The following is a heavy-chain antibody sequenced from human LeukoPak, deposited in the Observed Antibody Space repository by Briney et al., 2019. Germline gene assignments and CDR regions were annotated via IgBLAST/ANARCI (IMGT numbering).Heavy chain of an antibody. V-gene: IGHV3-21*05. CDR2: ISSSSSYI. J-gene: IGHJ1*01. Sequence: GGSLRLSCAASGFTFSSYSMNWVRQAPGKGLEWVSYISSSSSYIYYADSVKGRFTISRDNAKNSLYLQMNSLRAEDTAVYYCARDRFSSGYDSSEHWGQGTLVTVSS. D-gene: IGHD3-22*01. CDR1: GFTFSSYS. CDR3: ARDRFSSGYDSSEH.